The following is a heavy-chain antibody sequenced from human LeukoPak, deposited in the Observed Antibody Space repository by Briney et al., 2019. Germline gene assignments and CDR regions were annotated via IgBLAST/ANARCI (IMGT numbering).Heavy chain of an antibody. V-gene: IGHV4-59*01. CDR3: ASGGTAMDAFDH. Sequence: SETLSLTCTVSGGSISSYYWSWIRQPPGKGLEWIGYIYYSGSTNYNPSLKSRVTISVDTSKNQFSLKLSSVTAADTAVYYCASGGTAMDAFDHWGQGTLVTVSS. J-gene: IGHJ4*02. D-gene: IGHD5-18*01. CDR1: GGSISSYY. CDR2: IYYSGST.